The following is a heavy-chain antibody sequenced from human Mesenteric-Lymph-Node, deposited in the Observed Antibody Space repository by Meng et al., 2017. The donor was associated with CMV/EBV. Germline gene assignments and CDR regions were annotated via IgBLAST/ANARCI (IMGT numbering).Heavy chain of an antibody. Sequence: SETLSLTCTVSGYSISSGYYWGWIRQPPGKGLEWIGSIYYSGSTYYNPSLKSRVTISVDTSKNQFSLKLSSVTAADTAVYYCARVAYSSSGYYYGMDVWGQGTTVTVSS. CDR2: IYYSGST. V-gene: IGHV4-38-2*02. D-gene: IGHD6-6*01. CDR3: ARVAYSSSGYYYGMDV. CDR1: GYSISSGYY. J-gene: IGHJ6*02.